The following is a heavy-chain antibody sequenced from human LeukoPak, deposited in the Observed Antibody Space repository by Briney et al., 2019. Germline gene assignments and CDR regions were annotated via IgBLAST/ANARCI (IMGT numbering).Heavy chain of an antibody. CDR3: ARALHEYSSSLAFDI. V-gene: IGHV4-59*08. CDR1: GGSISSYY. D-gene: IGHD6-6*01. Sequence: SETLSLTCTVSGGSISSYYWSWIRQPPGKGLEWIGYIYYSGSTNYNPSLKSRVTISVDTSKNQFSLKLSSVTAADTAVYYCARALHEYSSSLAFDIWGQGTMVSVSS. J-gene: IGHJ3*02. CDR2: IYYSGST.